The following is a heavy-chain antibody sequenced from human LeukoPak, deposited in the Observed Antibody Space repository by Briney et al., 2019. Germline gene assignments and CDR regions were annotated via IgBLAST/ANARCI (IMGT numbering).Heavy chain of an antibody. Sequence: ASVKVSCKVSGYTLTELSMHWVRQAPGKGLEWMGGFDPEDGETIYAQKFQGRVTITTDESTSTAYMELSSLRSEDTAVYYCARTGTGKATWYFDYWGQGTLVTVSS. CDR2: FDPEDGET. CDR1: GYTLTELS. CDR3: ARTGTGKATWYFDY. V-gene: IGHV1-24*01. J-gene: IGHJ4*02. D-gene: IGHD1-1*01.